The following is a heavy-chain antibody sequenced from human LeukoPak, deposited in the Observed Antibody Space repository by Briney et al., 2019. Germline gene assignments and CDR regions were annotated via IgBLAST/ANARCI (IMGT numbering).Heavy chain of an antibody. D-gene: IGHD2-8*01. Sequence: GGSLRLSCAASGFTFSDAWMSWVRQAPGKGLEWVSYISSSGSSIYYADSVKGRFTISRDDAKNSLYLQMNSLRAQDTAADYSAIDTIINGVEGFADWGEATLVTVS. V-gene: IGHV3-11*04. J-gene: IGHJ4*02. CDR1: GFTFSDAW. CDR2: ISSSGSSI. CDR3: AIDTIINGVEGFAD.